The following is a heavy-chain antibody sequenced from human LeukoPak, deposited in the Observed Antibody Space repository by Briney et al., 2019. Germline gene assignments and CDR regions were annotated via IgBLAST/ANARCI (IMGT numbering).Heavy chain of an antibody. CDR2: IIPIFGTA. D-gene: IGHD2-2*02. Sequence: SVKVSCKASGGTFISYAISWVRQAPGQGLEWMGGIIPIFGTANYAQKFQGRVTITADESTSTAYMELSSLRSEDTAVYYCARGGDIVVVPAATPFDYWGQGTLVTVSS. CDR3: ARGGDIVVVPAATPFDY. J-gene: IGHJ4*02. V-gene: IGHV1-69*13. CDR1: GGTFISYA.